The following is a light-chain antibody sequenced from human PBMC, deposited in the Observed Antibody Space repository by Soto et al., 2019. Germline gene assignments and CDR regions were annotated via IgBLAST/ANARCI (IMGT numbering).Light chain of an antibody. J-gene: IGLJ2*01. V-gene: IGLV1-51*01. CDR3: GTWDGSLSALV. Sequence: QSVLTQPPSVSAAPGQKVTISCSGSSSNIGNNYVSWYQQLPGTAPKLLIYGNNKRPSGIPDRFSGSKSGTSATLGITGLQTGDEADYYCGTWDGSLSALVFGGGTKLTVL. CDR1: SSNIGNNY. CDR2: GNN.